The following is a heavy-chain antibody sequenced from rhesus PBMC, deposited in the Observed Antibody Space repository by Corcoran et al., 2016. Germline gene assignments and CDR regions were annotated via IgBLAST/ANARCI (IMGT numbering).Heavy chain of an antibody. CDR3: ATAYEYNNYVPLDY. V-gene: IGHV4-147*01. CDR2: IYGGSGNT. CDR1: GGSISRNY. D-gene: IGHD4-23*01. J-gene: IGHJ4*01. Sequence: QVQLQESGPGLVKPSETLSLTCAVSGGSISRNYWSWIRQSPGKGLELIGYIYGGSGNTIYNPSPKSRVTISRDTSKNQFSLKLSSMTAADTAVYYCATAYEYNNYVPLDYWGQGVLVTVSS.